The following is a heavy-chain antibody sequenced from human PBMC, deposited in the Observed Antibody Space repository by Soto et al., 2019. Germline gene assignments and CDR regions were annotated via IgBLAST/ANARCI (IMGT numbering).Heavy chain of an antibody. CDR1: GGSISSGGYY. CDR3: ARHPYDSSGPGYYYGMDV. V-gene: IGHV4-31*03. CDR2: IYYSGST. D-gene: IGHD3-22*01. J-gene: IGHJ6*02. Sequence: PSETLSLTCTVSGGSISSGGYYWSWIRQHPGKGLEWIGYIYYSGSTYYNPSLKSRVTISVDTSKDQFSLKLSSVTAADTAVYYCARHPYDSSGPGYYYGMDVRGQGTTVTVSS.